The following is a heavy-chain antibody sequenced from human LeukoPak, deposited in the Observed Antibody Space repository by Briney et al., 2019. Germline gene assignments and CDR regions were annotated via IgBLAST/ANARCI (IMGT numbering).Heavy chain of an antibody. Sequence: SETLSLTCAVYGGSFTGYYWSSIRQPPGKGLEWIGEINHSGSTNYNPSLKSRVTISVDTSKNQFSLKLSSVTAADTAVYYCARGPLMVGKAYYYYYYMDVWGKGTTVTVSS. CDR3: ARGPLMVGKAYYYYYYMDV. V-gene: IGHV4-34*01. CDR2: INHSGST. D-gene: IGHD2-8*01. J-gene: IGHJ6*03. CDR1: GGSFTGYY.